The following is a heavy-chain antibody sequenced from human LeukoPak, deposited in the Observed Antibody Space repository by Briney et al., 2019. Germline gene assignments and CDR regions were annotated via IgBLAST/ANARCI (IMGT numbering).Heavy chain of an antibody. Sequence: GGSLRLSCAASGFTFNNYAMTWVRQAPGKGLEWVSVISGGGDSSYYADSVKGRFTVSRDNSKTTLYLQMNSLRDEDTAVYYCAKGQGYNYGDSIDYWGQGTLVTVSS. J-gene: IGHJ4*02. V-gene: IGHV3-23*01. CDR1: GFTFNNYA. CDR3: AKGQGYNYGDSIDY. CDR2: ISGGGDSS. D-gene: IGHD5-18*01.